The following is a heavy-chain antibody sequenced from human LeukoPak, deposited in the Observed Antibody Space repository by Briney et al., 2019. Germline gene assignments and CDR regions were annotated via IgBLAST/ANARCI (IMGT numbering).Heavy chain of an antibody. CDR2: IYYSGST. CDR3: ARVGGVTMIVVLIGDGFDI. Sequence: SETLSLTCTVSGGSISSYYWSWIRQPPGKGLEWIGYIYYSGSTNYNPSLKSRVTISVDTSKNQFSLKLSSVTAADTAVYYCARVGGVTMIVVLIGDGFDIWGQGTMVTVSS. D-gene: IGHD3-22*01. V-gene: IGHV4-59*01. CDR1: GGSISSYY. J-gene: IGHJ3*02.